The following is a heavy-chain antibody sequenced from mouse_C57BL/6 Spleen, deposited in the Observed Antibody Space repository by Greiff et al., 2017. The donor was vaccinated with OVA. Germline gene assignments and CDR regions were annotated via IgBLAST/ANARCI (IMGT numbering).Heavy chain of an antibody. J-gene: IGHJ1*03. D-gene: IGHD1-1*01. CDR2: IDPSDSYT. Sequence: QVQLQQPGAELVMPGASVKLSCKASGYTFTSYWMHWVKQRPGQGLEWIGEIDPSDSYTNYNQKFKGKSTLTVDKSSSTAYMQLSSLTSEDYAVYYCASCYYYGSSYRWYFDVWGTGTTVTVSS. CDR3: ASCYYYGSSYRWYFDV. CDR1: GYTFTSYW. V-gene: IGHV1-69*01.